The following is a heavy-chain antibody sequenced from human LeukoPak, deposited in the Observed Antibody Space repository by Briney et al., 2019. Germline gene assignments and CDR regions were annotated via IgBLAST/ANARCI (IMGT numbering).Heavy chain of an antibody. J-gene: IGHJ4*02. D-gene: IGHD3-22*01. CDR2: ISGSGGST. CDR3: AQRPDSSGYYDY. Sequence: PGGSLRLSCAASGFTFISYAMSWVRQAPGKELEWVSAISGSGGSTYYADSVKDRFTISRDNSKNTLYLQMNSRRAGDTAVYYCAQRPDSSGYYDYWGQGTLVTVSS. V-gene: IGHV3-23*01. CDR1: GFTFISYA.